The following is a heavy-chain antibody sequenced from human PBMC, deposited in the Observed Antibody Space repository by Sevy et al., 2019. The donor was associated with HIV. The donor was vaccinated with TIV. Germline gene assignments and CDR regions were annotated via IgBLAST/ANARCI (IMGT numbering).Heavy chain of an antibody. D-gene: IGHD3-10*01. V-gene: IGHV3-48*02. CDR1: GFTFSSYS. J-gene: IGHJ5*02. Sequence: GGSLRLSCAASGFTFSSYSMNWVRQAPGKGLEWVSYISSTSSTIYYADSVKGRFTISRDNAKNSLYLQMNSLRDEDTAVYYCAREYYGSGSYEDFEPWGQGTLVTVSS. CDR2: ISSTSSTI. CDR3: AREYYGSGSYEDFEP.